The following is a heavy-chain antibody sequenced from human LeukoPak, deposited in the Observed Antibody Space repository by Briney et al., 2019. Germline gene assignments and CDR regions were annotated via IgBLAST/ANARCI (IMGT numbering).Heavy chain of an antibody. CDR2: ISNGGDP. V-gene: IGHV3-53*01. Sequence: GGSLTLSCAASGFVVTANYLAWARQAPGEGLEWVSTISNGGDPFYGDSVKGRSTISRDESTNTFSLQLDSLRVEDMGVYYCALLSGGTFDYWGQGTQVTVAS. J-gene: IGHJ4*02. CDR1: GFVVTANY. CDR3: ALLSGGTFDY. D-gene: IGHD2/OR15-2a*01.